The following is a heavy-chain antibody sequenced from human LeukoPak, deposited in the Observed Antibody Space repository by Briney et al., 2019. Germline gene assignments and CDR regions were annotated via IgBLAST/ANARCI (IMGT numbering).Heavy chain of an antibody. CDR2: TYYRSRWYN. D-gene: IGHD3-16*01. V-gene: IGHV6-1*01. Sequence: SQTLSLTCAISGDSVSSNTAVWNWIRQSPSRGLEWLGRTYYRSRWYNDYPLSVKSRITISPDTSNNQFSLQLNSVTPEDTAMYYCAREGAGFDYWGQGTLVIVSS. CDR1: GDSVSSNTAV. J-gene: IGHJ4*02. CDR3: AREGAGFDY.